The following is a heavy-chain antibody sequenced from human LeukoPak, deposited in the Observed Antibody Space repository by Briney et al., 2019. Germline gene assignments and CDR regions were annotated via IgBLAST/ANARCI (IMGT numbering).Heavy chain of an antibody. D-gene: IGHD3-22*01. CDR1: GGSIISGNFY. V-gene: IGHV4-61*02. CDR3: AEPYDSSGYYYNDAFDI. J-gene: IGHJ3*02. Sequence: SSQTLSLICTVSGGSIISGNFYWRWIRQPAGKGLEWIVRISTSGSTNYNPSLKSRVTISVDTSKNQFSLKLSSVTAADTAVYYCAEPYDSSGYYYNDAFDIWGQGTMVTVSS. CDR2: ISTSGST.